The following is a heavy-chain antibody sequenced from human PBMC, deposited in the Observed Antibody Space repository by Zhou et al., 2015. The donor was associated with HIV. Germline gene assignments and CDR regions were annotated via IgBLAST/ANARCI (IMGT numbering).Heavy chain of an antibody. CDR2: INPSGGST. Sequence: QVQLVQSGAEVKKPGASVKVSCKASGYTFTSYYMHWVRQAPGQGLEWMGIINPSGGSTSYAQKFQGRVTMTRDTSTSTVYMELSSLRSEDTAVYYCASSPLRFTFDYWGQGTLVTVSS. J-gene: IGHJ4*02. CDR3: ASSPLRFTFDY. D-gene: IGHD3-3*01. CDR1: GYTFTSYY. V-gene: IGHV1-46*01.